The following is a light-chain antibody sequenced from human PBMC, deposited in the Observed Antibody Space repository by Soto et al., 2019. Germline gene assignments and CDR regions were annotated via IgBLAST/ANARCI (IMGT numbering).Light chain of an antibody. Sequence: EIVMTQPTATLSVSPGERATLSCRASQSVSSNLAWYQQKPGQAPRLLIYGASTRATGIPARFSGSGSGTEFTLTISSLQSEDFAVYNCQQYNNWPTFGQGTRLEI. J-gene: IGKJ5*01. CDR1: QSVSSN. CDR3: QQYNNWPT. V-gene: IGKV3-15*01. CDR2: GAS.